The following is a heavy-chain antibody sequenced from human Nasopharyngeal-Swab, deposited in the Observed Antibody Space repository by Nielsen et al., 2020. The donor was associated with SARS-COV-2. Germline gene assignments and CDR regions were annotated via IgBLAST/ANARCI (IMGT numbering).Heavy chain of an antibody. J-gene: IGHJ5*02. D-gene: IGHD6-13*01. CDR2: IYFSGST. CDR3: ARAGIATPGSSWFDP. Sequence: SETLSLTCTVSGGSISSDNYYWSWIRQPAGKGLEWIWRIYFSGSTNYSPSLKSRVTISVDTSTNQFSLKLSSVTAADTAVYYCARAGIATPGSSWFDPWGQGALVTVSS. V-gene: IGHV4-61*02. CDR1: GGSISSDNYY.